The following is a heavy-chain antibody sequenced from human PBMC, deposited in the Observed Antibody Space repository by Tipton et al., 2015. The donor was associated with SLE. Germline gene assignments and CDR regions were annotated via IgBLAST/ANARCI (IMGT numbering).Heavy chain of an antibody. CDR2: INQDGSEK. D-gene: IGHD1-14*01. V-gene: IGHV3-7*03. CDR3: ARTGY. CDR1: GFTFSSFL. J-gene: IGHJ4*02. Sequence: GSLRLSCAVSGFTFSSFLINWVRQAPGKGLEWVANINQDGSEKYYVDSVKGRFTISRDNARNSLYLQMNSLRAEDTAVYYCARTGYWGQGALVTVSS.